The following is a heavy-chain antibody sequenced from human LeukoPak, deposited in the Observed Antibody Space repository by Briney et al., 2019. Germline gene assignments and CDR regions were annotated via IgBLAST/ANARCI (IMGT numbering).Heavy chain of an antibody. CDR1: GFTFSDYY. J-gene: IGHJ3*02. CDR2: ISSSSSYT. D-gene: IGHD3-10*01. CDR3: ARGWVVRGVNPGGAFDI. Sequence: GKSLRLSCAASGFTFSDYYMSWIRQAPGKGLEWVSYISSSSSYTNYADSVKGRFTISRDNAKNSLYLQMNSLRAEDTAVYYCARGWVVRGVNPGGAFDIWGQGTMVTVSS. V-gene: IGHV3-11*06.